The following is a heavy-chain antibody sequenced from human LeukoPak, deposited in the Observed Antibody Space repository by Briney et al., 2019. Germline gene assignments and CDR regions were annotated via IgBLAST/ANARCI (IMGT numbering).Heavy chain of an antibody. CDR3: ARDGWPAFDY. CDR2: TYYRSKWYN. Sequence: SQTLSPTCAISGDSVSSNTAAWNWIRQSPSGGLEWLGRTYYRSKWYNDYAVSVKSRITINPDTSKNQFYLQLNSVTPEDTAVYFCARDGWPAFDYWGQGTLVTVSS. CDR1: GDSVSSNTAA. J-gene: IGHJ4*02. D-gene: IGHD2-15*01. V-gene: IGHV6-1*01.